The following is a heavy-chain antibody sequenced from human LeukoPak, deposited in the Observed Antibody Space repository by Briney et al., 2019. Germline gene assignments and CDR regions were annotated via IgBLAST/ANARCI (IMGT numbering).Heavy chain of an antibody. CDR1: GFTCGSYT. CDR3: ARESDMATIFDY. D-gene: IGHD5-24*01. J-gene: IGHJ4*02. V-gene: IGHV3-21*01. CDR2: ITGGSRYI. Sequence: GGSLGLSRAASGFTCGSYTMNWVRQAPGKGLEWVSSITGGSRYIFYADSVKGRFTISRDNAKNSLYLQMNGLRVADTAVYYCARESDMATIFDYWGRGTLVTVSS.